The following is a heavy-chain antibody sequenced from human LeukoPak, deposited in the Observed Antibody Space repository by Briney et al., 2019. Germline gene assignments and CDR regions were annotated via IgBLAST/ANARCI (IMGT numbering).Heavy chain of an antibody. CDR2: IYTSGST. J-gene: IGHJ6*03. CDR1: GGSISSYY. D-gene: IGHD1-26*01. Sequence: SETLSLTCTVSGGSISSYYWSWIRQPAGKGLEWIARIYTSGSTNYNPSLKSRVTMSVDTSKNQFSLKLSSVTAADTAVYYCARRVAGANYYYTDVWGKGTTVTISS. CDR3: ARRVAGANYYYTDV. V-gene: IGHV4-4*07.